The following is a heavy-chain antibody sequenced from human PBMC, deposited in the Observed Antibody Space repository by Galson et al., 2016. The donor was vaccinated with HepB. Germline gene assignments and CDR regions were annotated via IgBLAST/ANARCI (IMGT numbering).Heavy chain of an antibody. Sequence: LSLTCTVSGGSLDSAGYYWNWIRLHPGKGLEWIGYIFSSGDTYYNPSLQSRITISVDTSKYYFSLKLTSVTAADTAVYYCARGGGYGDSPDYYYGVDVWGQGTTVIVSS. D-gene: IGHD4-17*01. CDR2: IFSSGDT. CDR3: ARGGGYGDSPDYYYGVDV. V-gene: IGHV4-31*03. J-gene: IGHJ6*02. CDR1: GGSLDSAGYY.